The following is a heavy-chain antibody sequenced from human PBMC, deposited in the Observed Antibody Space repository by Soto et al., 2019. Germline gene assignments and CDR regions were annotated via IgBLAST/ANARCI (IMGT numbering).Heavy chain of an antibody. V-gene: IGHV1-8*01. CDR2: MNPNSGNT. Sequence: PSVKVSCKASGYTFTSYDINWVRQATGQGLEWMGWMNPNSGNTGYAQKFQGRVTMTRNTSISTAYMELSSLRSEDTAVYYCARGWGYCSGGSCYDGGDWFDPWGQGTLVTV. J-gene: IGHJ5*02. D-gene: IGHD2-15*01. CDR3: ARGWGYCSGGSCYDGGDWFDP. CDR1: GYTFTSYD.